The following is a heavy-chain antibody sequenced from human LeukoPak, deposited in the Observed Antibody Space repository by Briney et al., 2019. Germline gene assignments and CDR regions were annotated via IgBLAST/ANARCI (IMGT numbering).Heavy chain of an antibody. V-gene: IGHV4-59*01. CDR2: ISYTGHT. CDR1: GGSISPYF. Sequence: SETLSLTCTVSGGSISPYFWSWIRQPPGQGLEWIGYISYTGHTNYNPSLKSRVTISIDTSKNHFSLQLTSVTAADTAVYFCARDDYRGVTNFDPWGQGTLVTVSS. CDR3: ARDDYRGVTNFDP. J-gene: IGHJ5*02. D-gene: IGHD3-10*01.